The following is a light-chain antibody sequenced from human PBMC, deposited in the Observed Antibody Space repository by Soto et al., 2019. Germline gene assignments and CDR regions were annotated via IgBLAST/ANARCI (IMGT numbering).Light chain of an antibody. CDR2: DAS. J-gene: IGKJ2*01. CDR3: QQSYSPSYT. V-gene: IGKV1-39*01. Sequence: DIQMTQSPSSLSASVGDRVTITCRASQSISNYLNWYQHKPGKAPKLLIYDASSLQSGVPSRFSGSGSGTDFTLTVSSLQPEDFATYYCQQSYSPSYTFGQGTKLEIK. CDR1: QSISNY.